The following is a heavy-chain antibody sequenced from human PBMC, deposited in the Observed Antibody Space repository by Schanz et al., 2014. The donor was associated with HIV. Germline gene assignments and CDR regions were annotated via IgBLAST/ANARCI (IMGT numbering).Heavy chain of an antibody. CDR2: INPNSGDT. J-gene: IGHJ6*02. D-gene: IGHD6-6*01. V-gene: IGHV1-2*02. Sequence: QVKLVQSGTEVAQPGASVKVSCKASGYTFSRSAISWVRQAPGQGLEWMGWINPNSGDTDYAQKFQGRVTMTRDTSISTAYMELSRLRSDDTAVYYCAREGTAARQFYYYGMDVWGQGATVTVSS. CDR3: AREGTAARQFYYYGMDV. CDR1: GYTFSRSA.